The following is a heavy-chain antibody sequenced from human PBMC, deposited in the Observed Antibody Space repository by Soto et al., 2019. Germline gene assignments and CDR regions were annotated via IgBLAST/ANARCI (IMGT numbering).Heavy chain of an antibody. CDR2: ISYDGSNY. D-gene: IGHD3-9*01. Sequence: QVQLVESGGGVVQPGRSLRLSCSASGFTFSEFEMYWVRQAPGKGLDWVSFISYDGSNYYYAGSGNGRFTVSRDNSKNPLFLLMNSLGPEDTAVYFCARRTGNAPRFDYWGQGTLVTVSS. CDR1: GFTFSEFE. V-gene: IGHV3-30-3*01. CDR3: ARRTGNAPRFDY. J-gene: IGHJ4*02.